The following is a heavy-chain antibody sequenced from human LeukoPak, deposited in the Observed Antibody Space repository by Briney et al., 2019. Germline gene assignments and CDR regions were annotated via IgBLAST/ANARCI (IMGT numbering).Heavy chain of an antibody. CDR2: IIPIFGTA. D-gene: IGHD6-13*01. Sequence: VASVKVSCKASGGTFSSYAISWVRQAPGQGLEWMGGIIPIFGTANYAQKFQGRVTITADESTSTAYTELSSLRSEDTAVYYCARDLYGIAAAGTNWYFDLWGRGTLVTVSS. CDR1: GGTFSSYA. CDR3: ARDLYGIAAAGTNWYFDL. J-gene: IGHJ2*01. V-gene: IGHV1-69*01.